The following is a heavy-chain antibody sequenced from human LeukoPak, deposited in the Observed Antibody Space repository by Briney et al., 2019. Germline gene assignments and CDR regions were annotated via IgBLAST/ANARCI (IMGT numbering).Heavy chain of an antibody. J-gene: IGHJ6*02. CDR2: IYSGGST. CDR3: ACGKYYYYGMDV. Sequence: GGSLRLSCAASGFTVSSNYMSWVRQAPGKGLEWVSVIYSGGSTYYADSVKGRFTISRDNSKNTLYLQMNSLRAEDTAVYYCACGKYYYYGMDVWGQGTTVTVSS. CDR1: GFTVSSNY. D-gene: IGHD4-23*01. V-gene: IGHV3-53*01.